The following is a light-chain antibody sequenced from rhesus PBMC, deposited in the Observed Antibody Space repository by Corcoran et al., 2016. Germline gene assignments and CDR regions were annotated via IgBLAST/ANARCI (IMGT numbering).Light chain of an antibody. CDR3: QQENDIPWT. V-gene: IGKV3-31*02. J-gene: IGKJ1*01. Sequence: EIVLTQSPSSMAVSQGERVTISCTASSSVRYNYLHWYQQKTGFPPRLFVYRTSSLACGVPSRFSGSGSGTSYTLTISSVEAEDAASYYCQQENDIPWTFGQGTKLEIK. CDR1: SSVRYNY. CDR2: RTS.